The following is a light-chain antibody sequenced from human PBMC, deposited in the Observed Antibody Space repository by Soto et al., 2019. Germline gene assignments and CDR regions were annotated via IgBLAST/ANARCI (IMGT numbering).Light chain of an antibody. V-gene: IGKV1-5*03. CDR3: QKYNSYSPT. J-gene: IGKJ1*01. CDR2: KAS. CDR1: QSISTW. Sequence: DIQMTQSPSTLSASVGDRVTITCRASQSISTWFAWYQQEPGKAPKLLIHKASSLHSGFPSRFSGSGSGTDFTLIISCLHPDVFAPYYCQKYNSYSPTFGQGTRVEIK.